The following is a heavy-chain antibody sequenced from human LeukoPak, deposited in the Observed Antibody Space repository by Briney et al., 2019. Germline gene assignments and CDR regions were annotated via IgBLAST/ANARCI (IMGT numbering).Heavy chain of an antibody. CDR2: IDSAGDA. J-gene: IGHJ6*02. CDR3: ARGIATGRNYYYYSGMDV. V-gene: IGHV3-13*04. Sequence: PGGSLRLSCAVSGFTFSRYDMHWVRQTTGKGLEWVSSIDSAGDAYYRGSVKGRFTISRENAKNSLYLQMNSLRAGDTAIYYCARGIATGRNYYYYSGMDVWGQGTTVTVSS. D-gene: IGHD2-15*01. CDR1: GFTFSRYD.